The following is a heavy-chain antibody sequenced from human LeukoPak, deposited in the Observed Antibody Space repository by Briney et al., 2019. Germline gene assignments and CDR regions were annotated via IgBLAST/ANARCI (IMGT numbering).Heavy chain of an antibody. J-gene: IGHJ4*02. CDR2: INPNSGDT. CDR1: GYTFAGYY. Sequence: ASVKVSCKTSGYTFAGYYMHWVRQAPGQGLEWMGRINPNSGDTNYAQKFQGRVTMTGDTSITTAYMELNSLRSDDTAVYYCAKAKPQGSDRDFDYWGQGTLVTVSS. CDR3: AKAKPQGSDRDFDY. V-gene: IGHV1-2*06. D-gene: IGHD1-14*01.